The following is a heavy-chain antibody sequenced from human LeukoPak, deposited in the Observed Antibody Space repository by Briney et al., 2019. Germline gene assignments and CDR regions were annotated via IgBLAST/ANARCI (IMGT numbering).Heavy chain of an antibody. CDR1: GFTVSSNS. CDR2: IYSAGNT. D-gene: IGHD4/OR15-4a*01. J-gene: IGHJ4*02. V-gene: IGHV3-53*01. Sequence: GGSLRLSCTVSGFTVSSNSMSWVRQAPGKGLEWVSFIYSAGNTHYSDSVKGRFTISIDNSKNTLYLQMNSLRAEDTAVYYCARRAGAYSHPYDYWGQGTLVTVSS. CDR3: ARRAGAYSHPYDY.